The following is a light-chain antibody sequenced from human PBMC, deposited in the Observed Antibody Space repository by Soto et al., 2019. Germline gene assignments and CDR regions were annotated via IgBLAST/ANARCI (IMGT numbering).Light chain of an antibody. CDR3: SSYTTSSTYV. CDR2: DVS. J-gene: IGLJ1*01. V-gene: IGLV2-18*02. Sequence: LTQPPSVSGSPGQSVTISCTGTSSDVGSYNRVSWYQQPPGTAPKLMIYDVSNRPSGVPDRFSGSKSGNAASLTITGLQAEDEADYYCSSYTTSSTYVFGTGTKVTVL. CDR1: SSDVGSYNR.